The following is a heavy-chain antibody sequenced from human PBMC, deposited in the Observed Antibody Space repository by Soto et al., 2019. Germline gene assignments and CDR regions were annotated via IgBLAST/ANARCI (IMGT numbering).Heavy chain of an antibody. J-gene: IGHJ4*02. Sequence: QVQLQQWGAGLLKSSETLSLTCAVYGGSFSGYYWSWIRQPPGKGLEWIGEINHSGSTNYNPSLKSRVTISVDTSKNPFSLKLSSVTAADTAVYYCASGSKGGLGRPLDYWGQGTLVTVSS. V-gene: IGHV4-34*01. CDR2: INHSGST. D-gene: IGHD2-15*01. CDR1: GGSFSGYY. CDR3: ASGSKGGLGRPLDY.